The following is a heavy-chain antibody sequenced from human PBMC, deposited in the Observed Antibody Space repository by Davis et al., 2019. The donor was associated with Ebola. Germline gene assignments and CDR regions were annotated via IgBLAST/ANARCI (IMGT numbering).Heavy chain of an antibody. D-gene: IGHD3-3*01. Sequence: GESLKISCAASGITFSRYSMNWVRQASGKGLEWVAFISSGSFTIHYADSVKGRFTISRDNAKNSLFLQMNSLRDEDTAVYYCARWSILGQWGQGTLVTVSS. CDR1: GITFSRYS. CDR3: ARWSILGQ. V-gene: IGHV3-48*02. J-gene: IGHJ4*02. CDR2: ISSGSFTI.